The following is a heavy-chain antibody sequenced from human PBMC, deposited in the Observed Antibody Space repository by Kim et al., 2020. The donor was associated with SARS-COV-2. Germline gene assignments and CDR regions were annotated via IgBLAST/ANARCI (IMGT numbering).Heavy chain of an antibody. V-gene: IGHV3-23*01. D-gene: IGHD3-10*01. CDR3: ARDRRGFNPYYGMDV. J-gene: IGHJ6*02. Sequence: GGSLRLSCAASVFTFSSYAMSWVRQAPGKGLEWVSGISGNGESTYYADSVKGRFTISRDTSKSTLYLQMNSLRAEDTAVYYCARDRRGFNPYYGMDVWGQGTTVIVSS. CDR2: ISGNGEST. CDR1: VFTFSSYA.